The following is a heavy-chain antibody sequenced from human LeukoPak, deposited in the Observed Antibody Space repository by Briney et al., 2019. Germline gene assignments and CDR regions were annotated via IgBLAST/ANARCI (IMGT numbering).Heavy chain of an antibody. CDR2: INPNSGGT. CDR1: GYTFTGYY. CDR3: ARRLVDSNDGYDV. D-gene: IGHD2-15*01. J-gene: IGHJ3*01. Sequence: ASVKVSSTASGYTFTGYYMHWVRQAPGQGLEWMGWINPNSGGTSYAQPFKDRVTMTRDTAISTAYMELSSLRSDDTAVYYCARRLVDSNDGYDVWGQGTMVTVSS. V-gene: IGHV1-2*02.